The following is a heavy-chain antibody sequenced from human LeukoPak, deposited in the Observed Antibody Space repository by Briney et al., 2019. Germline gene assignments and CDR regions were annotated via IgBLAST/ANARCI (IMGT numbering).Heavy chain of an antibody. CDR3: ARASSGYDYFDY. V-gene: IGHV3-21*01. Sequence: XXAPXXGXXXVSSISSSSSYIYYADSVKGPFTISRDNAKNSLYLQMNSLRAEDTAVYYCARASSGYDYFDYWGQGTLVTVSS. CDR2: ISSSSSYI. J-gene: IGHJ4*02. D-gene: IGHD5-12*01.